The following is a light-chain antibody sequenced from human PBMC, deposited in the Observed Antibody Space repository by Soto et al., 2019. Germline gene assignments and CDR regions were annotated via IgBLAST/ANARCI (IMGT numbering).Light chain of an antibody. J-gene: IGKJ4*01. Sequence: AIQLTQSPSSLSASVGVRVTITCRASQGISSALAWYQQKPGKAPKLLIYDASSLESGVPSRFSGSGSGTDFTLTISSLQPEDFATYYCQQFNSYPFGGGTKVEIK. V-gene: IGKV1-13*02. CDR1: QGISSA. CDR3: QQFNSYP. CDR2: DAS.